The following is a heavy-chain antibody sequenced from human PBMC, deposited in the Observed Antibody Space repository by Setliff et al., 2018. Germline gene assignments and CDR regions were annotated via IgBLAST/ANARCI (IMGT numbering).Heavy chain of an antibody. CDR3: ARSSLLSEQQSDAFDI. CDR1: GGTFSSYA. V-gene: IGHV1-69*10. CDR2: IIPILGIA. Sequence: GASVKVSCKASGGTFSSYAISWVRQAPGQGLEWMGGIIPILGIANYAQKSQGRVTITADESTSTAYMELSSLRSEDTAVYYCARSSLLSEQQSDAFDIWGQGTMVTV. J-gene: IGHJ3*02. D-gene: IGHD6-13*01.